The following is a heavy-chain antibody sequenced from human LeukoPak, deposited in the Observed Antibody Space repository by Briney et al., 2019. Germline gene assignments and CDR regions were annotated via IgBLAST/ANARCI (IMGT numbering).Heavy chain of an antibody. CDR3: ARVKDSMVQGAKFTKG. Sequence: PSETLSLTCAVHGGSFSGYYGSCIRQPPGKGVEWIGEINHSGSTNYNPSLKSRVTLSLDTSKHQSSLKLNSVTCAVTTRFYCARVKDSMVQGAKFTKGWGEGSLV. J-gene: IGHJ1*01. V-gene: IGHV4-34*01. CDR2: INHSGST. D-gene: IGHD3-10*01. CDR1: GGSFSGYY.